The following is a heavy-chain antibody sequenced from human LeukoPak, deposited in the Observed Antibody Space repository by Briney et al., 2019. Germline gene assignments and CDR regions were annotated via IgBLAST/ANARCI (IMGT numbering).Heavy chain of an antibody. Sequence: ASVKVSCKASGYTFTGYYMHWVRQAPGQGLEWMGWINPNSGGTNYAQKFQGRVTMTRDTSISTAYMELSRLRSDDTAVYYCTCRGYSYGTVFYYYYMDVWGKGTTVTISS. CDR1: GYTFTGYY. D-gene: IGHD5-18*01. V-gene: IGHV1-2*02. CDR2: INPNSGGT. CDR3: TCRGYSYGTVFYYYYMDV. J-gene: IGHJ6*03.